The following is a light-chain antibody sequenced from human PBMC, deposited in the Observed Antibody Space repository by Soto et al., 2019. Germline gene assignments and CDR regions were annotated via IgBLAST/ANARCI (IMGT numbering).Light chain of an antibody. Sequence: AILVTQSLSSLSASTGDRVTITCRASQGISSYLAWYQQKPGKAPKLLIYAASTLQSGVPSRFSGSGSGTDFTLTISCLQSEDFATYYCQQYNSYPWTFGQGTKVDIK. V-gene: IGKV1-8*01. CDR1: QGISSY. CDR3: QQYNSYPWT. J-gene: IGKJ1*01. CDR2: AAS.